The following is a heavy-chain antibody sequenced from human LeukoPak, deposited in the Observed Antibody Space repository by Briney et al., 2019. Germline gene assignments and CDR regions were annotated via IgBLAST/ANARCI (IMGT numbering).Heavy chain of an antibody. CDR3: ARGYDSSGYRNWFDP. V-gene: IGHV6-1*01. Sequence: SQTLSLTCAISGDSVSSNSAAWNWIRQSPSRGLEWLGRTYYRSKWYNDYAVSVKSRITINPDTSKNQFSLQLNSVTPEDTTVYYCARGYDSSGYRNWFDPWGQGTLVTVSS. CDR2: TYYRSKWYN. D-gene: IGHD3-22*01. CDR1: GDSVSSNSAA. J-gene: IGHJ5*02.